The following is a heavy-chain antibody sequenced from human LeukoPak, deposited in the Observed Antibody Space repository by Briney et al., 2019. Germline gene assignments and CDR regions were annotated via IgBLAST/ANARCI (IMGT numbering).Heavy chain of an antibody. CDR3: ARGIGAFDI. Sequence: ASVKVSCKASGYTFTSYAMNWVRQAPGQGLEWMGWINTNTGNPTYAQAFIGRFVFSLDTSVSTAFLQVNSLKAEDTAVYYCARGIGAFDIWGQGTMVIVSS. CDR1: GYTFTSYA. CDR2: INTNTGNP. J-gene: IGHJ3*02. D-gene: IGHD3-3*01. V-gene: IGHV7-4-1*02.